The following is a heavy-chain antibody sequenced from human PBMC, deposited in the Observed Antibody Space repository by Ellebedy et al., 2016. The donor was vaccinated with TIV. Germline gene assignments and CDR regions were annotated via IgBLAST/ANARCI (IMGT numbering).Heavy chain of an antibody. Sequence: ASVKVSCKVSGYTLTELSTHWVRQAPGKGLEWMGGFDPEDGKSIYAQKFQGRVTMTEDTSTDTAYMELSSLRSEDTAVYYCATTGTNWAWFDSWGQGTLVTVSS. J-gene: IGHJ5*01. CDR2: FDPEDGKS. D-gene: IGHD1-1*01. CDR1: GYTLTELS. V-gene: IGHV1-24*01. CDR3: ATTGTNWAWFDS.